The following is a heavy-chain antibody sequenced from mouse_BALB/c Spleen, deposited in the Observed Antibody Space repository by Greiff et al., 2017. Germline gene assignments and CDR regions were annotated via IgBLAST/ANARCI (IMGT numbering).Heavy chain of an antibody. CDR3: TGGDY. CDR1: GFTFSNYW. J-gene: IGHJ4*01. Sequence: DVKLEESGGGLVQPGGSMKLSCVASGFTFSNYWMNWVRQSPEKGLEWVAEIRLKSNNYATHYAESVKGRFTISRDDSKSSVYLQRNNLRAEDTDIYNCTGGDYWGQGTSVTVSS. V-gene: IGHV6-6*02. CDR2: IRLKSNNYAT.